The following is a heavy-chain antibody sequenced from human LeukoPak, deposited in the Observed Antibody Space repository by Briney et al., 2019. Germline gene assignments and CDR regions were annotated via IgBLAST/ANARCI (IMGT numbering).Heavy chain of an antibody. CDR1: GYTFTSYG. CDR3: ARDTWAEAGYPYAGYNWFDP. CDR2: ISAYNGNT. D-gene: IGHD3-9*01. J-gene: IGHJ5*02. V-gene: IGHV1-18*04. Sequence: GASVKVSCKASGYTFTSYGISWVRQAPGQGLEWMGWISAYNGNTNYAQKLQGRVTMTTDTSTSTAYMELRSLRSDDTAVYYCARDTWAEAGYPYAGYNWFDPWGQGTLVTVSS.